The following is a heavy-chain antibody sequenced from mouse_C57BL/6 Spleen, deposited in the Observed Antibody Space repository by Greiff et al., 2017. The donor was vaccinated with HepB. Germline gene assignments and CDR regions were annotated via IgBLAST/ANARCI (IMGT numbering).Heavy chain of an antibody. V-gene: IGHV1-66*01. Sequence: QVQLQQSGPELVKPGASVKISCKASGYSFTSYYIHWVKQRPGQGLEWIGWIYPGSGNTKYNEKFKGKATLTADTSSSTAYMQLSSLTSEDSAVYYCARGNWDAFDYWGQGTTLTVSS. D-gene: IGHD4-1*01. J-gene: IGHJ2*01. CDR3: ARGNWDAFDY. CDR1: GYSFTSYY. CDR2: IYPGSGNT.